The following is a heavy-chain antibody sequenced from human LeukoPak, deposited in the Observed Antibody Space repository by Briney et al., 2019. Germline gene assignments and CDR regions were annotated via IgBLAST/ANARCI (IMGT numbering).Heavy chain of an antibody. CDR3: ARQTGSGLFILP. Sequence: SETLSLTCTVSGVSISSSNSYWGWIRQPPGGLEWIGSIYYSGNTYYNASLKSQVSISIDTSKNQFSLRLTSVTAADTAVYYCARQTGSGLFILPGGQGTLVTVSS. V-gene: IGHV4-39*01. D-gene: IGHD3/OR15-3a*01. CDR1: GVSISSSNSY. J-gene: IGHJ4*02. CDR2: IYYSGNT.